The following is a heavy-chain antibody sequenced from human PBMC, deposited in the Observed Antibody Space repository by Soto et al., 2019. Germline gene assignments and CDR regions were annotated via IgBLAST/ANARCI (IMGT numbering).Heavy chain of an antibody. V-gene: IGHV3-23*01. J-gene: IGHJ4*02. D-gene: IGHD4-17*01. CDR3: AKGILDYVRNGGHX. CDR1: GFTFSSYA. Sequence: GGSLRLSCAASGFTFSSYAMSWVRQAPGKGLEWVSAISGSGGSTYYADSVKVRLTIYRDNSKKTLYLQMNSLRAEDTAVYYCAKGILDYVRNGGHXWGQGTLFTVSX. CDR2: ISGSGGST.